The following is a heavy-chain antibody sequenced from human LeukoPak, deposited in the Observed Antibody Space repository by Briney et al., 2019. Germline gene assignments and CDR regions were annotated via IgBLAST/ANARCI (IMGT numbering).Heavy chain of an antibody. CDR1: GFTFGDYA. CDR3: ARSMSGWYYFDY. CDR2: IKQDGSEK. V-gene: IGHV3-7*01. Sequence: WGSLRLSCTASGFTFGDYAMSWFRQAPGKGLEWVANIKQDGSEKYYVDSVKGRFTISRDNAKNSLYLQMNSLRAEDTAVYYCARSMSGWYYFDYWGQGTLVTVSS. J-gene: IGHJ4*02. D-gene: IGHD6-19*01.